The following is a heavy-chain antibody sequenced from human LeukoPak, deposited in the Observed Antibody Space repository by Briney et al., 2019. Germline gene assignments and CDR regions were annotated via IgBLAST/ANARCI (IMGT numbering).Heavy chain of an antibody. CDR3: ACRDLTSTWSFP. CDR1: GYRFTSYW. Sequence: GESLKISCQGFGYRFTSYWIGWVRQMPGKGMEWMGVIYPGDSRIRYNPSFQGQVTISVDKSISTAYLQWVSLKASDTAMYYCACRDLTSTWSFPWGQGALVTVSS. J-gene: IGHJ5*02. D-gene: IGHD6-13*01. V-gene: IGHV5-51*01. CDR2: IYPGDSRI.